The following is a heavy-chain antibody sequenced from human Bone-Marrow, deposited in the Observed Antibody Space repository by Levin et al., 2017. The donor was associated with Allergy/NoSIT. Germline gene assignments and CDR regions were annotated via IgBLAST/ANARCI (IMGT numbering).Heavy chain of an antibody. J-gene: IGHJ4*02. CDR3: ARSGSLATMTGYHFDS. V-gene: IGHV4-61*01. Sequence: PSETLSLTCTVSGGSVNSAHYYWTWIRQPPGKGLEWIGHIYYSGSSSSNPSLKSRVTISLATSTNQFSLNLSSVTAADTAVYYCARSGSLATMTGYHFDSWGQGTLVTVSS. CDR1: GGSVNSAHYY. D-gene: IGHD5-24*01. CDR2: IYYSGSS.